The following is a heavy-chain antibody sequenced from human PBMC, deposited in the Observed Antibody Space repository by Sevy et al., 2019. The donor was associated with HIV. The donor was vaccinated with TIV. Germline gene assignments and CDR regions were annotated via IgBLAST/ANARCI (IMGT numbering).Heavy chain of an antibody. V-gene: IGHV4-61*08. CDR3: AREKRTGTVDPPHGFDF. CDR1: GGSVSSGDYY. Sequence: SETLSLTCSVSGGSVSSGDYYWGWIRQSPGKGLECIGYISYRTTTNYNPSLKSRVTISVDSSKNQFSLRLTSVTAADTAIYYCAREKRTGTVDPPHGFDFWGQGALVTVSS. D-gene: IGHD1-7*01. CDR2: ISYRTTT. J-gene: IGHJ4*02.